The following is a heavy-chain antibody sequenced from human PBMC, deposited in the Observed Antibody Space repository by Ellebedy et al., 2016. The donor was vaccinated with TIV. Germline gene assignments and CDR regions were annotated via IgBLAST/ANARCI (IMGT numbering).Heavy chain of an antibody. J-gene: IGHJ4*02. CDR1: RGSISRYY. CDR2: IYYDGRS. Sequence: MPSETLSLTCTVSRGSISRYYWSWFRQPPGKGLEWIGFIYYDGRSNYNAAFKSRVDVSLDTAKNQVSLRLGSVTAADTAVYYCATTDGDYWGQGILVTVSS. CDR3: ATTDGDY. V-gene: IGHV4-59*08. D-gene: IGHD4-17*01.